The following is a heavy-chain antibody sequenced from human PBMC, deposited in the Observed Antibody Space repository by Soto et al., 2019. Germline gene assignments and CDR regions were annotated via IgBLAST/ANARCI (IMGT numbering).Heavy chain of an antibody. J-gene: IGHJ6*02. Sequence: QVQLMQSGAEVKKPGASVRVSCKASGYNLTSYGISWVRQAPGQGLEWMGWISPYNGNTNYAQKSQGRVTVTTDTYTRTAYMDLRSLRSDDTAVYSCARQWEYSGFDDDYYHYGMDVWGQGTTVTVSS. CDR3: ARQWEYSGFDDDYYHYGMDV. CDR2: ISPYNGNT. V-gene: IGHV1-18*01. CDR1: GYNLTSYG. D-gene: IGHD5-12*01.